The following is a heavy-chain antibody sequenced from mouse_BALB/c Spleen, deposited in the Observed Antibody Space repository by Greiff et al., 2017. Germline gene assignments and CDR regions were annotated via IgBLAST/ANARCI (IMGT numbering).Heavy chain of an antibody. CDR3: ARSGGARATNYYAMDY. D-gene: IGHD3-1*01. CDR2: FYPGSGSI. CDR1: GYTFTEYI. J-gene: IGHJ4*01. Sequence: VQLVESGAELVKPGASVKLSCKASGYTFTEYIIHWVKQRSGQGLEWIGWFYPGSGSIKYNEKFKGKATLTSDKSSSTAYMELSSLTSEDSAVYYCARSGGARATNYYAMDYWGQGTSVTVSS. V-gene: IGHV1-62-2*01.